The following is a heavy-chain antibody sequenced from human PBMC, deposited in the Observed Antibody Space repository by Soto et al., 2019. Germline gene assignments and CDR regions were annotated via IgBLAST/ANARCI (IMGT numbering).Heavy chain of an antibody. J-gene: IGHJ4*02. CDR2: IYYSGST. D-gene: IGHD4-17*01. V-gene: IGHV4-31*02. CDR3: ASDTENYFDY. CDR1: YGKSVGVGCC. Sequence: VSYGKSVGVGCCRSWIRQHPGKGLEWIGYIYYSGSTYYNPSLKSRVTISVDTSKNQFSLKLSSVTAADTAVYYCASDTENYFDYWGQGTLVTVSS.